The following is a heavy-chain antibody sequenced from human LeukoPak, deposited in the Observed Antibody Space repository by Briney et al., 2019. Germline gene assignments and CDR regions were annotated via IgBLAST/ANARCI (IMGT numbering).Heavy chain of an antibody. CDR1: GGSKTSDY. J-gene: IGHJ6*02. CDR3: ARSIAVAGIVSDYYYYGMDV. CDR2: IHNSGST. D-gene: IGHD6-19*01. V-gene: IGHV4-4*09. Sequence: SETLSLTCTVSGGSKTSDYWSWIRQPPGKGLEWIGKIHNSGSTNYTPSLKSRVTMSLDTSKNQFSLKLSSVTAADTAVYYCARSIAVAGIVSDYYYYGMDVWGQGTTVTVSS.